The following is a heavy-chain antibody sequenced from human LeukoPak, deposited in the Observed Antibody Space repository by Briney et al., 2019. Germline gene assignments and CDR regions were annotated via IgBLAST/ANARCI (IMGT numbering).Heavy chain of an antibody. J-gene: IGHJ4*02. V-gene: IGHV3-23*01. Sequence: GGSLRLSCAASGFTFNSYAMTWVRQAPGKGLEWVSAISGSGGDTEYADSVKGRFTISRDNSRQTLFLQMSSLRVEDTATYYCAKGQELDDGVFDSWGQGTLVTVSS. D-gene: IGHD1-1*01. CDR3: AKGQELDDGVFDS. CDR2: ISGSGGDT. CDR1: GFTFNSYA.